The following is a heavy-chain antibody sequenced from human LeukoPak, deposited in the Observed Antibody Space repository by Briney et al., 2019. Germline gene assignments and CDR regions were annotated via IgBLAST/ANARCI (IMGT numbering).Heavy chain of an antibody. D-gene: IGHD3-10*01. CDR2: ISYDGSNK. CDR3: ASGVNYYGSTSDV. V-gene: IGHV3-30*04. J-gene: IGHJ6*04. Sequence: QPGGSRRLSCAAAGFTFSSYAMHWVRQAPGKGLEWVAVISYDGSNKYYADSVKGRFTISRDNSKNTLYLQMNSLRAEDTAVYYCASGVNYYGSTSDVWGKGTTVTVSS. CDR1: GFTFSSYA.